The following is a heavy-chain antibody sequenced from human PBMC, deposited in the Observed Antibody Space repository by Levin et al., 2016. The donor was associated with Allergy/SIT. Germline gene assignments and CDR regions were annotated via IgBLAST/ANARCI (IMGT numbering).Heavy chain of an antibody. CDR2: MFYSGSS. Sequence: WIRQPPGKGLEWIGSMFYSGSSYYNPSLEGRVTIFVDTSKNQLSLKLSSVTAADTAVYYCGGCYYYYMDVWGRGTTVTVSS. CDR3: GGCYYYYMDV. V-gene: IGHV4-39*01. J-gene: IGHJ6*03.